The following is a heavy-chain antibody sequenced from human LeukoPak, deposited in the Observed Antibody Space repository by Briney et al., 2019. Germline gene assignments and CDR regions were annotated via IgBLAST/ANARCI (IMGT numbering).Heavy chain of an antibody. CDR3: ARAPTYYYDSSGYYRGGRYFDY. CDR1: GGSFSGYY. D-gene: IGHD3-22*01. Sequence: SETLSLTCAVYGGSFSGYYWSWIRQPPGKGLEWIGEINHSGSTNYNPSLKSRVTISVDTSKNQFSLKLSSVTAADTAVYYCARAPTYYYDSSGYYRGGRYFDYWGQGTLVTVSS. CDR2: INHSGST. J-gene: IGHJ4*02. V-gene: IGHV4-34*01.